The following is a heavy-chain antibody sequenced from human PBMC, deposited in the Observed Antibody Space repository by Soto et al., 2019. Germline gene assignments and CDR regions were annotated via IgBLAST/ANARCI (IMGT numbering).Heavy chain of an antibody. V-gene: IGHV3-48*02. CDR2: ITPSSDTI. Sequence: GGSLRLSCAASGFTFSSYSMNWVRQAPGKGLEWVSYITPSSDTIYYADSVKGRFTISRDNGKNSLYLQMNSLRDEDTAVFYCARDIGSGWYYFDYWGQGNMVTVSS. CDR1: GFTFSSYS. J-gene: IGHJ4*02. D-gene: IGHD6-19*01. CDR3: ARDIGSGWYYFDY.